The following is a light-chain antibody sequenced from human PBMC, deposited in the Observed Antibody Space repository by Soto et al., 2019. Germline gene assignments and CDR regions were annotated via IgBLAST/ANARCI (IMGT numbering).Light chain of an antibody. V-gene: IGLV2-8*01. Sequence: QSALTQPPSASGSPGQSVTISCTGASSDVGGYNFVSWYQHHPGKAPRLMIYDVTQRPSGVPDRFSGSKSGNTASLTVSGLQVDDEAYYYCSSYAGCSIPVAFGGGTKLTVL. CDR1: SSDVGGYNF. CDR3: SSYAGCSIPVA. CDR2: DVT. J-gene: IGLJ2*01.